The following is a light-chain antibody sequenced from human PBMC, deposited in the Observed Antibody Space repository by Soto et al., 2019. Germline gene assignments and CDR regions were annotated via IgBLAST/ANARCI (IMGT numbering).Light chain of an antibody. J-gene: IGKJ5*01. Sequence: ELVMTQSPSTLSVSPGERSTLSCIASQSVSSNLAWYQQKPGQAPRLLIYDASNRATGIPARSSGSGSGTDFTLTISSLEPEDFAVYYCQQRSNWPPITFGQRTRLEVK. CDR1: QSVSSN. CDR3: QQRSNWPPIT. V-gene: IGKV3-11*01. CDR2: DAS.